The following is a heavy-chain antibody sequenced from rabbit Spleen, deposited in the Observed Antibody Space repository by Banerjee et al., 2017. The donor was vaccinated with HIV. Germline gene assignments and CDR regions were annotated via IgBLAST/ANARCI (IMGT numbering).Heavy chain of an antibody. CDR2: IYTSSGSA. J-gene: IGHJ4*01. CDR3: ARDSYVSSSGHL. D-gene: IGHD1-1*01. Sequence: QEQLVESGGGLVKPEGSLKLSCTASGFSFSNKAVMCWVRQAPGKGLEWIACIYTSSGSAYYASWAKGRFTISKTSSTTVTLQMTSLTAADTATYFCARDSYVSSSGHLWGPGTLVTVS. V-gene: IGHV1S45*01. CDR1: GFSFSNKAV.